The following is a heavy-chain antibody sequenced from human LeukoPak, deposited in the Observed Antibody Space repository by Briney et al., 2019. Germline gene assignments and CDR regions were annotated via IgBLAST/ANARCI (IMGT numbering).Heavy chain of an antibody. D-gene: IGHD3-3*01. Sequence: PGGSLRLSCAASGFTFSSYAMSWVRQAPGEGLEWVSAISGSGGSTYYADSVKGRFTISRDNSMNTLYLQMNSLRAEDTAVYYCAKTTSQYDFWSGYYPLPDYWGQGTLVTVSS. V-gene: IGHV3-23*01. CDR1: GFTFSSYA. CDR3: AKTTSQYDFWSGYYPLPDY. J-gene: IGHJ4*02. CDR2: ISGSGGST.